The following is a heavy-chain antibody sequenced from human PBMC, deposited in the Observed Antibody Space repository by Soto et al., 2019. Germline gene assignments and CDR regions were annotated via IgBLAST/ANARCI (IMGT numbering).Heavy chain of an antibody. D-gene: IGHD2-2*01. CDR2: IWYDGSNK. Sequence: GGSLRLSCAASGFTFSSYGMHWVRQAPGKGLEWVAVIWYDGSNKYYADSVKGRFTISRDNSKNTLYLQMNSLRAEDTAVYYCARGEKYCSSTSCLYYYYYMDVWGKGTTVTVSS. V-gene: IGHV3-33*01. CDR3: ARGEKYCSSTSCLYYYYYMDV. CDR1: GFTFSSYG. J-gene: IGHJ6*03.